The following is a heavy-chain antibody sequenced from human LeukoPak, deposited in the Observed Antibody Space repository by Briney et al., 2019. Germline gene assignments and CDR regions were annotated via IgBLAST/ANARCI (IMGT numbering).Heavy chain of an antibody. J-gene: IGHJ6*02. CDR2: ISGDGGST. CDR1: GFTFDDYA. V-gene: IGHV3-43*02. CDR3: AKDQIAVAGQWGYYYYGMDV. D-gene: IGHD6-19*01. Sequence: PGGSLRLSCAASGFTFDDYAMHWVRQAPGKGLEWVSLISGDGGSTYYADSVKGRFTISRDNSKNSLYLQMNSLRTEDTALYYCAKDQIAVAGQWGYYYYGMDVWGQGTTVTVSS.